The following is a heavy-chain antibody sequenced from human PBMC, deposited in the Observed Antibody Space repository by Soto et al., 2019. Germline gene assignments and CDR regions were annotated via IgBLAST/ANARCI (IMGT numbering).Heavy chain of an antibody. Sequence: QVQLVESGGGVVQPGRFLRLSCAASEFTFSDYAMHWVRQAPGKGLEWVAVISDDGDKVFYADSMKDRLTISRDNSKSTLFLQLTSLGPEDTALYYCARAHYHDSSGPNGHAFDIWGQGTLVTVSS. J-gene: IGHJ3*02. CDR3: ARAHYHDSSGPNGHAFDI. CDR2: ISDDGDKV. CDR1: EFTFSDYA. D-gene: IGHD3-22*01. V-gene: IGHV3-30-3*01.